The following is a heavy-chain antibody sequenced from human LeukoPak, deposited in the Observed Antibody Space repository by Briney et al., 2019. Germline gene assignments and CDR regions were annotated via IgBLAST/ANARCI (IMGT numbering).Heavy chain of an antibody. CDR1: GGSISSGSYY. CDR2: IYTSGST. Sequence: QPSQTLSLTCTVSGGSISSGSYYWSWIRQPAGKGLEWIGRIYTSGSTNYNPSLKSRVTISVDTSKNQFSQKLSSVTAADTAVYYCAITGIAAAGPFDYWGQGTLVTVSS. J-gene: IGHJ4*02. D-gene: IGHD6-13*01. V-gene: IGHV4-61*02. CDR3: AITGIAAAGPFDY.